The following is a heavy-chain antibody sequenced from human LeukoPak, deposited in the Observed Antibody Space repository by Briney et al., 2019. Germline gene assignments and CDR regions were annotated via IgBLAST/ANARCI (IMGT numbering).Heavy chain of an antibody. CDR2: ISTSSSTI. CDR1: GFTFSDYA. V-gene: IGHV3-48*02. D-gene: IGHD6-19*01. CDR3: ARVLSDSSGWYHFDY. J-gene: IGHJ4*02. Sequence: PGGSLRLSCAASGFTFSDYAMNWVRQAPGKGLEWLSYISTSSSTIYYADSVKGRFTISRDNAKNSLYLQMNSLRDEDTAVYYCARVLSDSSGWYHFDYWGQGPLVTVSS.